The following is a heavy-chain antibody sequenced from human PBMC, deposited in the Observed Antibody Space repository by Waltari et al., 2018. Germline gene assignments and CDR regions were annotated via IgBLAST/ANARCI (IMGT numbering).Heavy chain of an antibody. CDR3: ARTGDFSPDP. CDR1: GFTFSDHY. Sequence: EVQLVESGGGLVQPGGSLRLSCAASGFTFSDHYMDWVRQAPGKGLEWVGRTRNKANSYTTEYAASVKGRFTISRDDSKNSLYLQMNSLKTEDTAVYYCARTGDFSPDPWGQGTLVTVSS. CDR2: TRNKANSYTT. J-gene: IGHJ5*02. V-gene: IGHV3-72*01. D-gene: IGHD3-16*01.